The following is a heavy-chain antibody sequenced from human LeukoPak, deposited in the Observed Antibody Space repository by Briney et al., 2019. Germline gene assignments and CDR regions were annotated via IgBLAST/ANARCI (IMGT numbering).Heavy chain of an antibody. Sequence: ASVKVSCKASGYTFTGYYMHWVRQAPGQGLEWMGWINPNSGGTNYAQKFQGRVTMTRDTSISTAYMELSRLRSDDTAVYYCARSYDSSGNNWFDPWGQGTLVTVSS. CDR2: INPNSGGT. CDR3: ARSYDSSGNNWFDP. D-gene: IGHD3-22*01. J-gene: IGHJ5*02. CDR1: GYTFTGYY. V-gene: IGHV1-2*02.